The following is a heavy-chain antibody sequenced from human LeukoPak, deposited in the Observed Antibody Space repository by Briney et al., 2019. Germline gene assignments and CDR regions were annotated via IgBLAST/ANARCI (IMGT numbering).Heavy chain of an antibody. CDR2: IYSGGSGGST. D-gene: IGHD5-18*01. CDR1: GFTVSSSY. J-gene: IGHJ4*02. V-gene: IGHV3-23*03. CDR3: AKGDKPVIAMVKFDY. Sequence: GGSLRLSCAASGFTVSSSYMSWVRQAPGKGLEWVSVIYSGGSGGSTYYADSVKGRFTISRDNSKNTLYMQMNSLRAEDTAVYYCAKGDKPVIAMVKFDYWGQGTLVTVSS.